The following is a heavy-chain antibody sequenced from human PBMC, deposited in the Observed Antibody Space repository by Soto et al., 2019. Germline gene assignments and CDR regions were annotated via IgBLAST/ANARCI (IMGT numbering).Heavy chain of an antibody. D-gene: IGHD3-10*01. CDR2: ISHSGST. Sequence: QVHLQQWGAGLLKPSETLSLTCGLSGGSFSAHYWTWIRQSPGKGLEWIGEISHSGSTNYNPSLKSRLTISVDTSRNQFSLKLSSVTAADTAVYYCSGGTNAIRGVTMSLDAYDVWGQGTVVTVSS. CDR1: GGSFSAHY. V-gene: IGHV4-34*01. CDR3: SGGTNAIRGVTMSLDAYDV. J-gene: IGHJ3*01.